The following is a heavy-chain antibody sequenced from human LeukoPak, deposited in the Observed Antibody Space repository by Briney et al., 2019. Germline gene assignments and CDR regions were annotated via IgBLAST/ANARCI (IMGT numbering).Heavy chain of an antibody. CDR1: GGSVSSSNYY. V-gene: IGHV4-61*01. D-gene: IGHD1-26*01. J-gene: IGHJ4*02. Sequence: SETLSLTCTVSGGSVSSSNYYWSWIRQPPGKRLEWIGYIYYTGITNYNPSLKSRVTMSVDTSKNQFSLKLSSVTAADTAVYYWARDQDGATFFDYWGQGALVTVSS. CDR3: ARDQDGATFFDY. CDR2: IYYTGIT.